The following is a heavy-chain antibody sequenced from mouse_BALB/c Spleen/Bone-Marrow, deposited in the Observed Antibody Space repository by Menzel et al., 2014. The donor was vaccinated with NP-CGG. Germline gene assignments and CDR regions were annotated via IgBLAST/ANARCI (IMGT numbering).Heavy chain of an antibody. V-gene: IGHV4-1*02. CDR3: ARHGYYAMDY. Sequence: EVKLMESGGGLVQPGGSLKLSCAASGFDFSRYWMSWVRQAPGKGLEWIGEINPDSSTINYTPSLRDKFIISRDNAKNTLYLQMSKVRSEDTALYYCARHGYYAMDYWGQGTSVTVSS. CDR1: GFDFSRYW. J-gene: IGHJ4*01. CDR2: INPDSSTI.